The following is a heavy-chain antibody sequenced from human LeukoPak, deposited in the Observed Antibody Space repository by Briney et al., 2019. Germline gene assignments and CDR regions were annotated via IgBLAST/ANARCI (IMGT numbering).Heavy chain of an antibody. CDR2: IKPDGSEK. Sequence: GGSLTLSCAASGFTFSTYWISWVRQAPGKGLEWVGNIKPDGSEKYSVDSVEDRFTISRDNAKNSLYLQMNSLRAEDTAVYYCVRAGTSGWDYYNYAMDVWGQGTTVTVSS. J-gene: IGHJ6*02. CDR3: VRAGTSGWDYYNYAMDV. D-gene: IGHD6-19*01. V-gene: IGHV3-7*01. CDR1: GFTFSTYW.